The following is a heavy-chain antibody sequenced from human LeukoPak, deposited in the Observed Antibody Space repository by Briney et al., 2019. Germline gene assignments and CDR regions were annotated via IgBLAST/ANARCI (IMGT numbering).Heavy chain of an antibody. Sequence: ASVKVSCKASGGTFSSYAISWVRQAPGQGLEWMGGIIPTFGTANYAQKFQGRVTITADESTSTAYMELSSLRSEDTAVYYCAREGDDILTGYRSEYWGQGTLVTVSS. V-gene: IGHV1-69*13. CDR2: IIPTFGTA. CDR1: GGTFSSYA. CDR3: AREGDDILTGYRSEY. D-gene: IGHD3-9*01. J-gene: IGHJ4*02.